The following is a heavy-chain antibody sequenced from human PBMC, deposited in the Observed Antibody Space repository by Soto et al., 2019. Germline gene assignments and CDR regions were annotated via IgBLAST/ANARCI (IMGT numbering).Heavy chain of an antibody. D-gene: IGHD2-15*01. J-gene: IGHJ4*02. CDR3: AGGYRY. V-gene: IGHV3-7*01. CDR1: GFTFSSYA. Sequence: GGSLRLSCAASGFTFSSYAMSWVRQAPGKGLEWVANIKQDGSEKYYVDSVKGRFTISRDNAKNSLYLQMNSLRAEDTAVYYCAGGYRYWGQGTLVTVSS. CDR2: IKQDGSEK.